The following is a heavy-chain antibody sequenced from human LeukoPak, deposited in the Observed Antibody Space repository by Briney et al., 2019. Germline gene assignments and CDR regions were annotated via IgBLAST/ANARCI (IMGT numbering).Heavy chain of an antibody. CDR3: AKEGNYGDYLDY. D-gene: IGHD4-17*01. J-gene: IGHJ4*02. Sequence: GGSLRLSCAASGFTFSSYSMNWVRQAPGKGLEWVSSISSSSSYIYYADSVKGRFTISRDNAKNSLYLQMNNLRAEDTAVYYCAKEGNYGDYLDYWGQGTLVTVSS. CDR2: ISSSSSYI. V-gene: IGHV3-21*04. CDR1: GFTFSSYS.